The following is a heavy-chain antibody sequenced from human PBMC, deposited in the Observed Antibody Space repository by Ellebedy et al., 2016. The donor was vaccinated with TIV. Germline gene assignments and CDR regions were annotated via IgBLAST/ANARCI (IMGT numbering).Heavy chain of an antibody. J-gene: IGHJ4*02. V-gene: IGHV1-2*02. CDR1: GYTFTGYY. D-gene: IGHD1-26*01. CDR2: INPNSGGT. CDR3: ATTKVGATTLGY. Sequence: AASVKVSCKASGYTFTGYYMHWVRQAPGQGLEWMGCINPNSGGTNYAQKFQGRVTMTRDTSISTAYMELSRLRSDDTAVYYCATTKVGATTLGYWGQGTLVTVSS.